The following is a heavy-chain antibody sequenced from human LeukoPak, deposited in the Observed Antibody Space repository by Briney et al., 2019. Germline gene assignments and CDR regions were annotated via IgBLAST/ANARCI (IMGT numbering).Heavy chain of an antibody. CDR1: GYTFTSYY. CDR2: INPSGGST. CDR3: ARAAAAGRHAPPVGY. J-gene: IGHJ4*02. Sequence: ASVKVSFKASGYTFTSYYMHWVRQAPGQGLEWMGIINPSGGSTSYAQKFQGRVTMTRDTSTSTVYMELTSLRSEDTAVYYCARAAAAGRHAPPVGYWGQGTPVTVSS. V-gene: IGHV1-46*01. D-gene: IGHD6-13*01.